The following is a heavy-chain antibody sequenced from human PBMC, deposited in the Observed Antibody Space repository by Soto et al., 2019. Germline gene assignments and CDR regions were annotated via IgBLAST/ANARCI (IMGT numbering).Heavy chain of an antibody. Sequence: VGSLRLSCAASGFTFSSYAMHWVRQAPGKGLEWVAVISYDGSNKYYADSVKGRFTISRDNSKNTVYLQLNSLRAEDTAVYYCAGDQDYYGSGSYGPFEYWGQGT. CDR2: ISYDGSNK. J-gene: IGHJ4*02. V-gene: IGHV3-30-3*01. CDR1: GFTFSSYA. CDR3: AGDQDYYGSGSYGPFEY. D-gene: IGHD3-10*01.